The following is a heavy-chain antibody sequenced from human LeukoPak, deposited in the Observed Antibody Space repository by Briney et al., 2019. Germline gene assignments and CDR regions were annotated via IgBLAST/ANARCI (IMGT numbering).Heavy chain of an antibody. CDR2: IRGAGYSDAP. J-gene: IGHJ5*02. V-gene: IGHV3-73*01. CDR3: TVPASGGNWFDP. D-gene: IGHD2-2*01. Sequence: GGSLRLSCAASGFSFSGSAIHWVRQAPGKGLEWVGRIRGAGYSDAPAYVASVRGRFTISRDDSKRTAYLQMNSLKAEDTAVYYCTVPASGGNWFDPWGPGTLVTVSS. CDR1: GFSFSGSA.